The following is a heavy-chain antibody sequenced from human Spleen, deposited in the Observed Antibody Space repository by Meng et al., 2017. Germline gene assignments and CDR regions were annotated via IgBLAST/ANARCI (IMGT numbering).Heavy chain of an antibody. J-gene: IGHJ4*02. V-gene: IGHV1-69*13. D-gene: IGHD2-15*01. CDR3: ARGAVVATTYYFDY. CDR2: IIPIFGPT. CDR1: GGTFSSDA. Sequence: SVKVSCKASGGTFSSDAMSWVRQAPGQGLEWMGGIIPIFGPTNYAQKFQGRVTITADESTSTAYMELSGLRSEDTALYYCARGAVVATTYYFDYWGQGSLVTVSS.